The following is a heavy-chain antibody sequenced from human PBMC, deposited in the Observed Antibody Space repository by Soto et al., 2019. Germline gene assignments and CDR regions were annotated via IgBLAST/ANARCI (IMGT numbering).Heavy chain of an antibody. Sequence: ASVKVSCKTSGYTFVDYFIHWVRQAPGQGLEWMGIISLRHHSTSYAQKFQDRLSVTRDPSSTTIYMELSSLRAEDTALYYCVTGWSEYWGQGTLVTVSS. CDR3: VTGWSEY. CDR1: GYTFVDYF. CDR2: ISLRHHST. D-gene: IGHD2-15*01. J-gene: IGHJ4*02. V-gene: IGHV1-46*01.